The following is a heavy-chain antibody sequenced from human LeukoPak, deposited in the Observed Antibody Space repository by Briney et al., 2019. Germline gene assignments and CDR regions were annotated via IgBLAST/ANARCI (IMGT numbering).Heavy chain of an antibody. CDR3: AKGRGYCTGGSCYSDY. V-gene: IGHV3-23*01. CDR2: ISGSDGST. CDR1: GFTFSNYA. Sequence: GGSLRLSCTASGFTFSNYAMSWVRQAPGKGLEWVSTISGSDGSTYYADSVKGRFTISRNNSKNTLYLQMNSLRVEDTAIYYCAKGRGYCTGGSCYSDYWGQGTLVTVSS. D-gene: IGHD2-15*01. J-gene: IGHJ4*02.